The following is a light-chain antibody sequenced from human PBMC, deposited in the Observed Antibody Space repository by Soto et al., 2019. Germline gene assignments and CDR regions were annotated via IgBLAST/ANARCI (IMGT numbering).Light chain of an antibody. J-gene: IGKJ2*02. CDR2: GAS. CDR3: QQCGPSFLCT. V-gene: IGKV3-20*01. Sequence: EIVLTQSPGTLSLSPGERATLSCRASQSVSSSYLAWYQQKPGQAPRLLIYGASSRATGIPDRFSGSGSGTDFTLTISRLEPEDFAVYYCQQCGPSFLCTFGQGTKLEIK. CDR1: QSVSSSY.